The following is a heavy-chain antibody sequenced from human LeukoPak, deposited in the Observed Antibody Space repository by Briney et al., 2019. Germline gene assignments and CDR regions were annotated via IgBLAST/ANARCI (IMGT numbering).Heavy chain of an antibody. D-gene: IGHD3-22*01. CDR2: IYSGGST. CDR1: GFTVSSNY. CDR3: ARVENYYDSSGSVTPERAFDI. Sequence: PGGSLRLSCAASGFTVSSNYMSWVRQAPGKGLEWVSVIYSGGSTYYADSVKGRFTISRDNSKNTLYLQMNSLRAEGTAVYYCARVENYYDSSGSVTPERAFDIWGQGTMVTVSS. J-gene: IGHJ3*02. V-gene: IGHV3-53*01.